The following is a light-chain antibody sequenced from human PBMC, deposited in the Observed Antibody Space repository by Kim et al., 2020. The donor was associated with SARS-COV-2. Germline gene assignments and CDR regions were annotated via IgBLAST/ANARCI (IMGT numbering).Light chain of an antibody. J-gene: IGLJ2*01. CDR2: DNN. CDR1: SCNIGAGYG. V-gene: IGLV1-40*01. Sequence: QRATWSCTGGSCNIGAGYGIHWYQQLPGAATKLLIYDNNNRPAGGKGLFSGSKSGTSASLAITGLQAEDEADDYCQSYDTSLRAGVLGGGTQLTV. CDR3: QSYDTSLRAGV.